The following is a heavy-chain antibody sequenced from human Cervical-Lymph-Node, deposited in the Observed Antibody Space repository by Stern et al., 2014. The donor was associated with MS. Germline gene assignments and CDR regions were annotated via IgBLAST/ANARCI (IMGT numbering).Heavy chain of an antibody. Sequence: EVQLVESGGGLVKPGESLRLSCAVSGFTFNNAWMSWVRQAPGKGLEWVGRIKSKTDGGTTDYAAPVKGRFTISRDDSKNTLYLQMNSLKTEDTAVYYCHNYWSGSYEDYWGQGTLVTVSS. V-gene: IGHV3-15*01. CDR3: HNYWSGSYEDY. D-gene: IGHD3-3*01. CDR2: IKSKTDGGTT. CDR1: GFTFNNAW. J-gene: IGHJ4*02.